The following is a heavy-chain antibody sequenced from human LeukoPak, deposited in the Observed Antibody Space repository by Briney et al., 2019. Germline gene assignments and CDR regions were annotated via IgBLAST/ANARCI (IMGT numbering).Heavy chain of an antibody. J-gene: IGHJ3*02. CDR3: ASSGYTHYDAFDI. CDR2: IYTSGST. CDR1: GGSISSYY. V-gene: IGHV4-4*07. Sequence: PSETLSLTCTVSGGSISSYYWSWTRQPAGKGLEWIGRIYTSGSTNYNPSLKSRVTMSVDTSKNQFSLKLSSVTAADTAVYYCASSGYTHYDAFDIWGQGTMVTVSP. D-gene: IGHD3-22*01.